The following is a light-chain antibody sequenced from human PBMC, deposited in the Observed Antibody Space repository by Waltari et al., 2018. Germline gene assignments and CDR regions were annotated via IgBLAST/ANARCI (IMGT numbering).Light chain of an antibody. Sequence: EIQMTQSPSSLSASVGDRVTITCRASQTITTYLNWYLQKPGKAPELLIYGASTLQSGAPSRFSGSVSGTDFTLTISSLQPEDFATYYCQQSFNTPFAFGPGTKLDIK. V-gene: IGKV1-39*01. J-gene: IGKJ3*01. CDR1: QTITTY. CDR3: QQSFNTPFA. CDR2: GAS.